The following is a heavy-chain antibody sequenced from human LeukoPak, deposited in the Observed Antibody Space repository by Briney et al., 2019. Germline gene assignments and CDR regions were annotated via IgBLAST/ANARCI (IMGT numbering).Heavy chain of an antibody. D-gene: IGHD3-22*01. J-gene: IGHJ4*02. CDR1: GFTFSSYE. CDR3: AREKLSFFDSSGYFDY. Sequence: PGGSLRLSCAASGFTFSSYEMNWVRQAPGKGLEWVSSISSSGSAIHYADSVRGRFTISRDNAKNSLYLQMSRLRAEETAVYYCAREKLSFFDSSGYFDYWGQGTLVTVSS. V-gene: IGHV3-48*03. CDR2: ISSSGSAI.